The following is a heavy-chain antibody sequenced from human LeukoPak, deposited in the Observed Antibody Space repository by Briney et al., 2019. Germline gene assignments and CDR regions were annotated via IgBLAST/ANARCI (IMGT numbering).Heavy chain of an antibody. D-gene: IGHD3-10*01. V-gene: IGHV3-7*02. J-gene: IGHJ4*02. CDR1: GFTFSNFW. CDR2: IKQDGSEK. Sequence: PGGSLSLSCAASGFTFSNFWMTWVRQAPGKGLEWVANIKQDGSEKYYVDSVKGRFTISRDNAKNSMYLQMNSLRAEDTAVYYCRFGSGRYSFDYWGQGTLVTVSS. CDR3: RFGSGRYSFDY.